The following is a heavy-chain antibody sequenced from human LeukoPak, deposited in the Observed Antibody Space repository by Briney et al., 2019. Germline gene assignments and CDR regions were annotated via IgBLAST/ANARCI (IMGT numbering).Heavy chain of an antibody. CDR2: IYHSGNT. CDR1: GFSISGGYY. CDR3: ATAVAKKAFDY. Sequence: SETLSLTCSVSGFSISGGYYWGWIRQPPGKGLEWLGSIYHSGNTDYNPSLKSRVTISVDTSKNQFSLKLSSVTAADTAVYYCATAVAKKAFDYWGQGTLVTVSS. D-gene: IGHD6-19*01. V-gene: IGHV4-38-2*02. J-gene: IGHJ4*02.